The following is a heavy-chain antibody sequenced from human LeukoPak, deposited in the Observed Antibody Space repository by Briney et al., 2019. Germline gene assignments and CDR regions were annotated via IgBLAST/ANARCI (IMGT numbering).Heavy chain of an antibody. V-gene: IGHV5-51*01. J-gene: IGHJ3*02. D-gene: IGHD2-8*01. CDR1: GYSFTSYW. CDR2: IYPGDSDT. Sequence: GESLKISCKGSGYSFTSYWIGWVRQMPGKGLEWMGIIYPGDSDTRYSPFFQGQVTISADKSISTAYLQWSSLKASDTAMYYCARQDRYCTSGVCYLDAFDIWGQGTMVTVSS. CDR3: ARQDRYCTSGVCYLDAFDI.